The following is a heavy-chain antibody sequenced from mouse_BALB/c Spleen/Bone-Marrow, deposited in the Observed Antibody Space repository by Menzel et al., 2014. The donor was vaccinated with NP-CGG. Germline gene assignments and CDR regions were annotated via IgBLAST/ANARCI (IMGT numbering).Heavy chain of an antibody. D-gene: IGHD2-3*01. V-gene: IGHV1-69*02. CDR2: IYPSDNYT. J-gene: IGHJ2*01. CDR3: TRTYEYFDY. CDR1: GYTFTSYW. Sequence: VQLQQSGAELVRPGASVKLSCKTSGYTFTSYWINWVKQRPGQGLEWIGNIYPSDNYTNYNQKFKDKATLTVDISSTTAYMQLSSPTSEVSAVYYCTRTYEYFDYWGQGTTLTVSS.